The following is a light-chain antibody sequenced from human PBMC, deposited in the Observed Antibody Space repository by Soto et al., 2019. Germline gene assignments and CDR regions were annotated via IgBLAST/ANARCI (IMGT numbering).Light chain of an antibody. CDR2: DVT. V-gene: IGLV2-14*01. CDR1: SSDVGGYNY. J-gene: IGLJ2*01. Sequence: QSVLTQPASVSGSPGQSITISCSGTSSDVGGYNYVSWFQQYPGKAPKLLIYDVTNRPSGVSHRFSGSKSGNTASLTISGLQAEDEADYRCSSYLVVFGGGTKLTVL. CDR3: SSYLVV.